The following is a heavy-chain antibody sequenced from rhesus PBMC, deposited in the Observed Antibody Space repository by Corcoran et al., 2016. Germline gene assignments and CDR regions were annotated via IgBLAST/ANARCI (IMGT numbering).Heavy chain of an antibody. D-gene: IGHD3-16*01. Sequence: QVQLQESGPGLVKPSETLSLTCAVSGGSISGYYYWSWIRQPPGKGLEWIGSIYGSGGSNYLNHSLKSRVTLSVDTSKNQFSLKLSSVTAADTAVYYCASVPDSGSYYYFDYWGQGVLVTVSS. V-gene: IGHV4S14*01. CDR3: ASVPDSGSYYYFDY. CDR2: IYGSGGSN. CDR1: GGSISGYYY. J-gene: IGHJ4*01.